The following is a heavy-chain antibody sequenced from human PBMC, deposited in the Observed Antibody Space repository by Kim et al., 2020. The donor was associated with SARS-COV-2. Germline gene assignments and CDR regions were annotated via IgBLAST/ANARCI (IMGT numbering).Heavy chain of an antibody. CDR3: ARTRGSYFYYFDY. J-gene: IGHJ4*02. D-gene: IGHD1-26*01. V-gene: IGHV3-33*01. Sequence: YADSVEGRFTVARDNSKRTASLQMNSRRAEDTAVYYCARTRGSYFYYFDYWGQGTLVTVSS.